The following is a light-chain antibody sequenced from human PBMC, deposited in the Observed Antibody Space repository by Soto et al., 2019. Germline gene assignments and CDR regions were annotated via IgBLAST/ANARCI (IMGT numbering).Light chain of an antibody. J-gene: IGLJ2*01. CDR3: ATWDDSLNGVV. CDR2: SNN. V-gene: IGLV1-44*01. Sequence: QSVLTQPPSASGTPGQRVTISCSGSSSNVGRNTVNWYQQLPGTAPKLLIYSNNQRPSGVPDRFSGSKSGTSASLAISGLQSEDEAEYHCATWDDSLNGVVFGGGTKLTVL. CDR1: SSNVGRNT.